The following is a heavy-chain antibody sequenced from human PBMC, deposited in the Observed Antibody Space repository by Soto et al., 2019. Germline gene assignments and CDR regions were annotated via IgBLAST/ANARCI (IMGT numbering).Heavy chain of an antibody. CDR1: GFTFSNYW. V-gene: IGHV3-7*01. CDR2: IKEDGSEK. Sequence: SLRLSCAASGFTFSNYWMTWVRQAPGKGLEWVANIKEDGSEKHYVDSVKGRFTISRDNAKNSLYLQMNSLRVEDTAVYFCSRDVVVGAKALNYWGQGALVTVSS. CDR3: SRDVVVGAKALNY. J-gene: IGHJ4*02. D-gene: IGHD2-15*01.